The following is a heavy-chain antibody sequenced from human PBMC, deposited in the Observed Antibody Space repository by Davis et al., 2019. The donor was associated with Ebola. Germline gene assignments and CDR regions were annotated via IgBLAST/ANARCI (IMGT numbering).Heavy chain of an antibody. D-gene: IGHD1-1*01. CDR3: ARAQFPTTSDH. CDR1: GYTFTNYG. CDR2: INPHNNNT. Sequence: ASVKVSCKASGYTFTNYGITWVRQAPGQGLEWMGWINPHNNNTNYAQNVQGRVTMNTDTSTSTAYMEVGSLRSDDTAVYYCARAQFPTTSDHWGPGTLVTVSS. V-gene: IGHV1-18*04. J-gene: IGHJ4*02.